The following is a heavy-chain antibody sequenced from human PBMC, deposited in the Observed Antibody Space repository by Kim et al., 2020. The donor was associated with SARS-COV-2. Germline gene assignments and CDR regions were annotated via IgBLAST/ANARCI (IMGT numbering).Heavy chain of an antibody. V-gene: IGHV4-39*01. CDR3: ARVKGRYFDWLSAYFDY. D-gene: IGHD3-9*01. Sequence: KSRVTISVDTSKNQFSLKLSSVTAADTAVYYCARVKGRYFDWLSAYFDYWGQGTLVTVSS. J-gene: IGHJ4*02.